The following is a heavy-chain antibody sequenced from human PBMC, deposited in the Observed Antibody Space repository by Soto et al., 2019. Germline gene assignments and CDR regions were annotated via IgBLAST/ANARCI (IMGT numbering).Heavy chain of an antibody. Sequence: SSETLSLTCTVSGGSISSYYWSWIRQPPGKGLEWIGYIYYSGSTNYNPSLKSRVTISVDTSKNQFSLKLSSVTAADTAVYYCARDHVVTGSYYGMDVWGQGTTVTVSS. V-gene: IGHV4-59*01. CDR1: GGSISSYY. J-gene: IGHJ6*02. CDR2: IYYSGST. CDR3: ARDHVVTGSYYGMDV. D-gene: IGHD1-20*01.